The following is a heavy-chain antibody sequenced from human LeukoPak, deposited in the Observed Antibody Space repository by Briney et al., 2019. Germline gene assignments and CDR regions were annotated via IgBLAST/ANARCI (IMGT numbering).Heavy chain of an antibody. CDR1: GFTFSSYG. CDR3: YSMTGYMDV. J-gene: IGHJ6*03. D-gene: IGHD5-12*01. CDR2: ISGSGGST. Sequence: QPGGSLRLSCAASGFTFSSYGMSWVRQAPGKGLEWVSAISGSGGSTYYADSVKGRFTISRDNSKNTLDLQVNSLTVEDTVVYYAYSMTGYMDVWGKGTTV. V-gene: IGHV3-23*01.